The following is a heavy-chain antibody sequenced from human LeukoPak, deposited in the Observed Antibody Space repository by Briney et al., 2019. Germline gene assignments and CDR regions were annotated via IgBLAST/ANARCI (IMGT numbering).Heavy chain of an antibody. J-gene: IGHJ5*02. CDR1: GGTFSSYA. CDR3: ARGGKGQLVRFDP. Sequence: SVKVSCMASGGTFSSYAISWVRQAPGQGLEWMGGIIPIFGTANYAQKFQGRVTITADESTSTAYMELSSLRSEDTAVYYCARGGKGQLVRFDPWGQGTLVTVSS. V-gene: IGHV1-69*13. D-gene: IGHD6-6*01. CDR2: IIPIFGTA.